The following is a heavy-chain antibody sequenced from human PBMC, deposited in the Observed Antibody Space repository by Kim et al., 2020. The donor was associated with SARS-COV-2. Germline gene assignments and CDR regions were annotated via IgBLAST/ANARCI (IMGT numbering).Heavy chain of an antibody. J-gene: IGHJ3*02. V-gene: IGHV4-39*01. CDR1: GGSISSSSYY. Sequence: SETLSLTCTVSGGSISSSSYYWGWIRQPPGKGLEWIGSIYYSGSTYYNPSLKSRVTIYVDTSKNQFSLQLSSVTAADTAVYYCASQTNAPHYYDRSAFDIWGQGTMVTVPS. CDR2: IYYSGST. D-gene: IGHD3-22*01. CDR3: ASQTNAPHYYDRSAFDI.